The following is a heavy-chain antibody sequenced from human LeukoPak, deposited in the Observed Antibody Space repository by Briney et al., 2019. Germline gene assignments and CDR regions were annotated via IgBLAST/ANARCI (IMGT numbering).Heavy chain of an antibody. J-gene: IGHJ4*02. V-gene: IGHV4-4*07. D-gene: IGHD6-19*01. CDR2: IDGSGST. CDR1: GGSIRTYY. Sequence: SETLSLTCTVSGGSIRTYYWNWIRQPAGKGLEWIGRIDGSGSTTFSPSLRSRVTMSVDSSKSQISLNLNSVTAADTAMYYCARSPLSSSGWYRADYWGQGTLATVSS. CDR3: ARSPLSSSGWYRADY.